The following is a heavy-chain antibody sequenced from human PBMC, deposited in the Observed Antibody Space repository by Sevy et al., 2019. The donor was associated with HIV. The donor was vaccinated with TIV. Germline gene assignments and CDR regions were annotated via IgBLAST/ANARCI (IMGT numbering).Heavy chain of an antibody. CDR3: ARVSNYYYYGMDV. CDR2: INHSGST. CDR1: GGSFSGDY. J-gene: IGHJ6*02. V-gene: IGHV4-34*01. Sequence: SETLSLTCAVYGGSFSGDYWSWIHQPPGKGLEWIGEINHSGSTNYNPSLKSRVTISVDTSKNQFSLKLSSVTAADTAVYYCARVSNYYYYGMDVWGQGTTVTVSS. D-gene: IGHD4-4*01.